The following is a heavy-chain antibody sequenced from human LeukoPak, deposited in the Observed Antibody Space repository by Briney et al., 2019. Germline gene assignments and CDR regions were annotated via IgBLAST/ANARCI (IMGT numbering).Heavy chain of an antibody. Sequence: GASVKVSCKTSGYTFTASYMHWVRQAPGQGLEWMGWINPNSGETNYAPKIQGRVTMTRDTSISTAYMEVTRLTSDHTAIYYCARVLGSRVDPWGQGTLVTVSS. J-gene: IGHJ5*02. V-gene: IGHV1-2*02. CDR1: GYTFTASY. CDR3: ARVLGSRVDP. CDR2: INPNSGET.